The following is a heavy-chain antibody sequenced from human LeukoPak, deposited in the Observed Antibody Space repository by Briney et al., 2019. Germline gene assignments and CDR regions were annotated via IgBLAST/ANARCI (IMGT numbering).Heavy chain of an antibody. V-gene: IGHV4-39*07. CDR3: ARDRVDTAMIYFDY. D-gene: IGHD5-18*01. CDR1: GASISSNDYY. CDR2: IYYTGST. J-gene: IGHJ4*02. Sequence: SETLSLTCTVSGASISSNDYYWGWVRQPPGKGLELIATIYYTGSTYYNPSLKSRLAISLDTSKNQFSLKLSSVTAADTAVYYRARDRVDTAMIYFDYWGQGALVTVSS.